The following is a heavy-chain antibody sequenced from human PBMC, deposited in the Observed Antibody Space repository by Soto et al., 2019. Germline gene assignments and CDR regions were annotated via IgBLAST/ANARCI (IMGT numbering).Heavy chain of an antibody. D-gene: IGHD1-26*01. CDR3: ARHWDGPIDY. CDR2: ISGSGNKT. J-gene: IGHJ4*02. V-gene: IGHV3-23*01. Sequence: GGSMRLSCAASGFTFSSYAMSWVRQAPGKGLEWVSTISGSGNKTYYADSVKGRFTISRDNSNKTLCLHMNSLRAEDTAECFCARHWDGPIDYWGQGTLVTVSS. CDR1: GFTFSSYA.